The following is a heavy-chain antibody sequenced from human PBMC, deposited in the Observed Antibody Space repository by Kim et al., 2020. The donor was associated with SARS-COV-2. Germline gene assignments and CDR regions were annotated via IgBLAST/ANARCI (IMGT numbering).Heavy chain of an antibody. CDR1: GGSISSYY. CDR2: IYYTGTT. D-gene: IGHD6-13*01. CDR3: ARRDMYSTTSSWFVP. J-gene: IGHJ5*02. Sequence: SETLSLTCTVSGGSISSYYWSWIRQPPGKGLEWIGNIYYTGTTNYNPSLKSRVILSVDTSNNQFSLKLSSVTAADTAVYYCARRDMYSTTSSWFVPWGQG. V-gene: IGHV4-59*08.